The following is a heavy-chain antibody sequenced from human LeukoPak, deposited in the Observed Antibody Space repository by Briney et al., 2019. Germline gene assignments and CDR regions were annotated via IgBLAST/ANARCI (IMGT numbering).Heavy chain of an antibody. CDR3: ATLNHAFAI. Sequence: GGSLRLSCAASGFTFSDYYMSWIRQAPGKGLEWLSYISSSDSTIYYADSVRGRFTISRDNAKNSLYLHMNSLRAEDTAVYYCATLNHAFAIWGQGTMVTVSS. J-gene: IGHJ3*02. V-gene: IGHV3-11*04. CDR2: ISSSDSTI. CDR1: GFTFSDYY.